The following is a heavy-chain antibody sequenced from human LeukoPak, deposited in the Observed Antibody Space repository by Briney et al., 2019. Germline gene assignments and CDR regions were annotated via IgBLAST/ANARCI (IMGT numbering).Heavy chain of an antibody. CDR1: GFSFNTFG. D-gene: IGHD2-15*01. CDR2: MWYDGSNK. Sequence: GGSLRLSCAASGFSFNTFGMHWVRQAPGKGLEGVALMWYDGSNKHYAGSVRGRFTISRDNSKNTLYLQMDSLRAEDTAVYYCARYCGGGNCYTGLDSWGQGTLVTVSS. V-gene: IGHV3-33*01. J-gene: IGHJ4*02. CDR3: ARYCGGGNCYTGLDS.